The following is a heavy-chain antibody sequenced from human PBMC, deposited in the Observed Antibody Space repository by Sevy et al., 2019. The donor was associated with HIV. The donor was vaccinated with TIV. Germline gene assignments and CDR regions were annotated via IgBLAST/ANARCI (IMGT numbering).Heavy chain of an antibody. CDR2: INGDGSNT. CDR1: GFTFSSYW. J-gene: IGHJ1*01. D-gene: IGHD6-19*01. V-gene: IGHV3-74*01. CDR3: ARVGSGWSHCY. Sequence: GGSLRLSCAASGFTFSSYWMHWVRQVPGKGLVWVSRINGDGSNTCNADSVKGRFTISRDNAKNTLFLQMNSLTDEDTAVYYCARVGSGWSHCYWGQGTLVTVSS.